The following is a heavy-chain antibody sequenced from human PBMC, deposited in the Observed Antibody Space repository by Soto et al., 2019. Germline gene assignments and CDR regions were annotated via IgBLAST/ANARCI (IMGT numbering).Heavy chain of an antibody. D-gene: IGHD5-12*01. Sequence: SETLSLTCTVSGGSISSSSYYWGWIRQPPGKGLEWIGSIYYSGSTYYNPSLKSRVTISVDTSKNQFSLKLSSVTAADTAVYYCARFMAKLFDYWGQGTLVTVSS. CDR2: IYYSGST. J-gene: IGHJ4*02. CDR3: ARFMAKLFDY. CDR1: GGSISSSSYY. V-gene: IGHV4-39*01.